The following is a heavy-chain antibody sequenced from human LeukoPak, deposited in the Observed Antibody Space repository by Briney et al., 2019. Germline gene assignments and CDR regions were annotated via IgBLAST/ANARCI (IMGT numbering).Heavy chain of an antibody. CDR1: GGSFSGYY. D-gene: IGHD1/OR15-1a*01. J-gene: IGHJ4*02. CDR3: ARYQTGTMFAV. CDR2: HTHSGSA. V-gene: IGHV4-34*10. Sequence: SETLSLTCAVYGGSFSGYYWSWIRQPPGKGLEWIGTHTHSGSAYYNPSLRSRITMSLDTSENQLSLKLYSVTAADTAIYYCARYQTGTMFAVWGQGTLVTISS.